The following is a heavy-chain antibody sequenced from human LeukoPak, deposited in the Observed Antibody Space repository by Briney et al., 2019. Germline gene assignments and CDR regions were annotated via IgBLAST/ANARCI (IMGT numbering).Heavy chain of an antibody. Sequence: SETLSLTCTVSGGSISSGDYYWSWIRQPPGKGLEWIGYIYYSGSTYYNPSLKSRVTISVDTSKNQFSLKLSSVTAADTAVYYCARGHPAADYYYYYYMDVWGKGTTVTVSS. CDR1: GGSISSGDYY. J-gene: IGHJ6*03. V-gene: IGHV4-30-4*08. CDR3: ARGHPAADYYYYYYMDV. D-gene: IGHD6-13*01. CDR2: IYYSGST.